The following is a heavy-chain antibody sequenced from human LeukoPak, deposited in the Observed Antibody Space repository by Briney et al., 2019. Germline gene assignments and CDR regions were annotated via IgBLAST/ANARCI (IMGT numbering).Heavy chain of an antibody. Sequence: ASVKVSCKASGYTFTGYYMHWVRQAPGQGLERMGWINPNSGGTNYAQKFQGRVTMTRDTSISTAYMELSRLRSDDTAEYYCARNYDILTGGWFDPWGQGTLVTVSS. J-gene: IGHJ5*02. CDR3: ARNYDILTGGWFDP. CDR1: GYTFTGYY. CDR2: INPNSGGT. V-gene: IGHV1-2*02. D-gene: IGHD3-9*01.